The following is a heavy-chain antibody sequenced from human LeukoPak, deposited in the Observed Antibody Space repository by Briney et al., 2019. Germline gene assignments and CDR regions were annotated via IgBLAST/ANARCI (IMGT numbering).Heavy chain of an antibody. CDR1: GFTFSGSA. CDR3: AKDFRARGYSYGSYYFDY. J-gene: IGHJ4*02. V-gene: IGHV3-23*01. Sequence: GGSLRLSCAASGFTFSGSAMTWVRQAPGKGLEWVSAISGSGGSTYYADSVKGRFTISRDNSKNTLYLQMNSLRAEDTAVYYCAKDFRARGYSYGSYYFDYWGQGTLVTVSS. CDR2: ISGSGGST. D-gene: IGHD5-18*01.